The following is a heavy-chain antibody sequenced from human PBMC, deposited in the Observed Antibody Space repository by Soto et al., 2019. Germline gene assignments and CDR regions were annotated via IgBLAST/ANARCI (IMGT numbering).Heavy chain of an antibody. CDR2: IIPIFGTA. J-gene: IGHJ6*02. CDR1: GGTFSSYA. D-gene: IGHD2-8*01. V-gene: IGHV1-69*12. Sequence: QVQLVQSGAEVKKPGSSVKVSCKASGGTFSSYASSWVRQAPGQGLDWMGGIIPIFGTANYAQKFQGRVTITADEATSTVYMEMSSMRSEDTAVYYCALAGLRTRGYCYGMDVWGQGTTVTVSS. CDR3: ALAGLRTRGYCYGMDV.